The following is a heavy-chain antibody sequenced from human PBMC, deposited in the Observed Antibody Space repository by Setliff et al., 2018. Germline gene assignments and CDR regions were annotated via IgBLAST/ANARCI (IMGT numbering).Heavy chain of an antibody. J-gene: IGHJ6*03. V-gene: IGHV3-48*01. CDR2: ISSRSDII. Sequence: GGSLRLSCAASGFTFSSYVMNWVRQAPGEGLEWVSYISSRSDIIYYADSVKGRFTISRDNAKNSLYLRLNSLRAEDTAVYYCASNPRKGRSGGYFYDDPYYYSMDVWGKGTTVTVSS. CDR1: GFTFSSYV. CDR3: ASNPRKGRSGGYFYDDPYYYSMDV. D-gene: IGHD1-26*01.